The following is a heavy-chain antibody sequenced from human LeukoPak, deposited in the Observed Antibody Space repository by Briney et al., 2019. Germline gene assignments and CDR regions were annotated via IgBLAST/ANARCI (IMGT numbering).Heavy chain of an antibody. CDR1: GDSIINYY. J-gene: IGHJ4*02. V-gene: IGHV4-59*01. CDR2: IYYTGTT. CDR3: AKEPSV. Sequence: PSETLSLTCSVSGDSIINYYWSWIRQSPEKGLEWIGYIYYTGTTKYNPSLESRVFMSVDTSKNQFSLRLTSVTVADTAVYCCAKEPSVWGQGILVTVSS.